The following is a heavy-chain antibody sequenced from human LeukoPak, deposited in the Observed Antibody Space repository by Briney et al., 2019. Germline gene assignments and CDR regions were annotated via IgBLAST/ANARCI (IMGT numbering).Heavy chain of an antibody. V-gene: IGHV3-21*01. CDR2: ISSSSSYI. CDR3: AGGRQQLGFDD. D-gene: IGHD6-13*01. J-gene: IGHJ4*02. Sequence: GGSLRLSCAASGFTVSSNYMSWVRQAPGKGLEWVSSISSSSSYIYYADSVKGRFTISRDNAKNSLYLQMNSLRAEDTAVYYCAGGRQQLGFDDWGQGTLVTVSS. CDR1: GFTVSSNY.